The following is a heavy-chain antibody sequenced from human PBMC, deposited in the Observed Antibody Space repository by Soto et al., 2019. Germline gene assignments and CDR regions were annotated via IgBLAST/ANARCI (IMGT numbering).Heavy chain of an antibody. CDR2: ISYDGSNR. CDR1: GFTFFSYG. CDR3: AKDRAGDIYVAARSGLDY. J-gene: IGHJ4*02. V-gene: IGHV3-30*18. D-gene: IGHD3-3*01. Sequence: GGSLRLSCAASGFTFFSYGMHWVRQAPGKGLEWVAVISYDGSNRYYGDSVKGRFTISRDNSKNTLYLQMNSLRADDTAVYYCAKDRAGDIYVAARSGLDYWGQGTLVTVSS.